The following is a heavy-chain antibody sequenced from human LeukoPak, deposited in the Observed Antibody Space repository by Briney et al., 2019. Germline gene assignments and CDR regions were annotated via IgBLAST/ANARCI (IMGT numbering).Heavy chain of an antibody. J-gene: IGHJ4*02. CDR1: GFTFSSYS. CDR2: ISSSSSTI. Sequence: GGSLRLSCAASGFTFSSYSMNWVRQAPGKGLEWDSYISSSSSTIYYADSVKGRFTISRDNAKNSLYLQMNSLRAEDTAVYYCARDRRYSGSYFGNFDYWGQGTLVTVSS. V-gene: IGHV3-48*01. CDR3: ARDRRYSGSYFGNFDY. D-gene: IGHD1-26*01.